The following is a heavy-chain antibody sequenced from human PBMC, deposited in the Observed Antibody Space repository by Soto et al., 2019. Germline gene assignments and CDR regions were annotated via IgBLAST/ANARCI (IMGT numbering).Heavy chain of an antibody. D-gene: IGHD5-12*01. V-gene: IGHV1-8*01. CDR2: MNPNSGNT. CDR3: ARAFGQDIVATTYFDY. Sequence: ASVKVSCKASGYTFTSYDINWVRQATGQGLEWMGWMNPNSGNTGYAQKFQGRVTMTTDTSISTAYMELSSLRSEDTAVYYCARAFGQDIVATTYFDYWGQGTLVTVSS. J-gene: IGHJ4*02. CDR1: GYTFTSYD.